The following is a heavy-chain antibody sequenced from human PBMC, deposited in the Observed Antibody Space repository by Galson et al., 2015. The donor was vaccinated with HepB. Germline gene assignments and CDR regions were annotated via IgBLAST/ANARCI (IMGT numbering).Heavy chain of an antibody. Sequence: SVKVSCKASGYTFTSYYMHWVRQAPGQGLEWMGIINPSGGSTSYAQKFQGRVTMTRDTSTSTVYMELSSLRSEDTAVYYCARDVGPGYSSSWGRFDYWGQGTLVTVSS. CDR3: ARDVGPGYSSSWGRFDY. D-gene: IGHD6-13*01. J-gene: IGHJ4*02. CDR1: GYTFTSYY. CDR2: INPSGGST. V-gene: IGHV1-46*01.